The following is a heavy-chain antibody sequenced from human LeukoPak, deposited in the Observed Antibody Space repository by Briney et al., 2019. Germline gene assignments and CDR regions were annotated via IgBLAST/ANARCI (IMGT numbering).Heavy chain of an antibody. J-gene: IGHJ2*01. V-gene: IGHV3-21*05. Sequence: PGGSLRLSCAPSGFTFSSYEMNWVRQAPGKGLEWVSYISSSSSYIYYADSVKGRLTISRDNPRRSLYLQMNSLRAEGTAVYYCARDGLAAATLHWCFDLWGRGTLVTVSS. CDR3: ARDGLAAATLHWCFDL. CDR2: ISSSSSYI. D-gene: IGHD2-15*01. CDR1: GFTFSSYE.